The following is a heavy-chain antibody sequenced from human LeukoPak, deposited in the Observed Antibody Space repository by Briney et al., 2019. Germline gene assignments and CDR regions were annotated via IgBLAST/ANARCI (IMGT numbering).Heavy chain of an antibody. V-gene: IGHV4-39*01. CDR1: GGSVSNSNYC. Sequence: SETLSLTCTVSGGSVSNSNYCWGWIRQPPGKQLEWIGSIDYSGSPLYNPSLKSRVTISVDTSKNQFSLKLSSVTAADTAVYYCARPLDCNYGGTAFDVWGQGTMVTVSS. CDR3: ARPLDCNYGGTAFDV. D-gene: IGHD4-23*01. J-gene: IGHJ3*01. CDR2: IDYSGSP.